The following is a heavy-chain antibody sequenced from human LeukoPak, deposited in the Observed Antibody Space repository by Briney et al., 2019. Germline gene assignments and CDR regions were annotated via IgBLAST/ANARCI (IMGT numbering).Heavy chain of an antibody. Sequence: GGSLRLSCAASGFTFSSYEMNWVRQAPGEGLEWVSYISSSGSTIYYADSVKGRFTISRDNAKNSLYLQMNSLRADDTALYHCARGYPPSIGFDYWGQGTLVTVSS. CDR3: ARGYPPSIGFDY. D-gene: IGHD3-16*01. CDR1: GFTFSSYE. J-gene: IGHJ4*02. V-gene: IGHV3-48*03. CDR2: ISSSGSTI.